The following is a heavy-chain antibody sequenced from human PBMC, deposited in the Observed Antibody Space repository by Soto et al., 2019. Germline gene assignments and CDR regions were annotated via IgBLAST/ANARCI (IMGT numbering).Heavy chain of an antibody. CDR2: IYYSGST. Sequence: PSETLSLTCTVSGGSVSSGSYYWSWIRQPPGKGLEWIGYIYYSGSTNYNPSLKSRVTISVDTSKNQFSLKLSSVTAADTAVYYCARGRYDILTGYPDGAFDIWGQGTMVTVSS. J-gene: IGHJ3*02. CDR3: ARGRYDILTGYPDGAFDI. D-gene: IGHD3-9*01. CDR1: GGSVSSGSYY. V-gene: IGHV4-61*01.